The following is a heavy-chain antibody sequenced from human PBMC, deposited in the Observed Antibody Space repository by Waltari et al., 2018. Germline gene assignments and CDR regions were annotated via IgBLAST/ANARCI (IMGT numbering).Heavy chain of an antibody. CDR2: MSYNGAT. D-gene: IGHD5-12*01. V-gene: IGHV4-39*02. CDR1: GGSITSNRHY. J-gene: IGHJ3*01. Sequence: QLQLQESGPGLGQPSEPPSLTCIVSGGSITSNRHYWAWIRQPPGQGLEWIGTMSYNGATYSSPSLKSRVTVSRDTSKNHLSLKLGSVTAADTAVYYCATYIGASIGTAAFDVWGQGTMVTVSS. CDR3: ATYIGASIGTAAFDV.